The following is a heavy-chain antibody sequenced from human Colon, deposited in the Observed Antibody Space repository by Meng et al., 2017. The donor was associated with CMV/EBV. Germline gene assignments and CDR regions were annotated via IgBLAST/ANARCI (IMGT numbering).Heavy chain of an antibody. CDR2: TRNKANSYTT. CDR3: ASLGGGGTSPDY. V-gene: IGHV3-72*01. D-gene: IGHD3-16*01. J-gene: IGHJ4*02. CDR1: GFTLSDHY. Sequence: GESLKISCAASGFTLSDHYMDWVRQGPGKGLEWVGRTRNKANSYTTEYAASVKGRFTISRDDSKNSLYLQMNSLKTEDTAVYYCASLGGGGTSPDYWGQGTLVTVSS.